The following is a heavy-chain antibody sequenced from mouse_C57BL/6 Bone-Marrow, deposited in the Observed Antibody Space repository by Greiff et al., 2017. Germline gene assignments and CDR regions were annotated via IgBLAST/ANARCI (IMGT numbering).Heavy chain of an antibody. CDR1: GYTFTSYW. Sequence: QVQLQQSGAELVKPGASVKMSCKASGYTFTSYWITWVKQRPGQGLEWIGDIYPGSGSTNYNEKFKSKATLTVDTSSSTAYMQLSSLTSEDSAVYYCARRGYSNLWFAYWGQGTLVTVSA. D-gene: IGHD2-5*01. CDR3: ARRGYSNLWFAY. J-gene: IGHJ3*01. V-gene: IGHV1-55*01. CDR2: IYPGSGST.